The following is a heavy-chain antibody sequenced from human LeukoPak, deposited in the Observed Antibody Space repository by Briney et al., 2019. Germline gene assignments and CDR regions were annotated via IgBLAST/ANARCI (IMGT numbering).Heavy chain of an antibody. D-gene: IGHD3-9*01. J-gene: IGHJ4*02. V-gene: IGHV4-30-4*01. CDR3: ASGYDISPRVDY. Sequence: SQTLSLTCTVSGGSISSGDYYWSWIRQPPGKGLEWIGYIYYSGSTYYNPSLKSRVTISVDTSKNQFSLKLSSVTAADTAVYYCASGYDISPRVDYWGQGTLVTVSS. CDR2: IYYSGST. CDR1: GGSISSGDYY.